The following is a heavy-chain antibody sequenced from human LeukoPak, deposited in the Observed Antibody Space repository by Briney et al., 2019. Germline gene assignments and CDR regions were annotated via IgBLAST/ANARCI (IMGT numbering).Heavy chain of an antibody. Sequence: PSETLSLTCAVYGGSFSAYYWSWIRQPPGKGLEWIGEINRSGGTNYNRSLKSRVTMSVDTSKNHFSLKLSSVTSADTAVYYCARTVAPPDWYFDLWGRGTLVTVSS. V-gene: IGHV4-34*01. D-gene: IGHD4-23*01. CDR2: INRSGGT. J-gene: IGHJ2*01. CDR3: ARTVAPPDWYFDL. CDR1: GGSFSAYY.